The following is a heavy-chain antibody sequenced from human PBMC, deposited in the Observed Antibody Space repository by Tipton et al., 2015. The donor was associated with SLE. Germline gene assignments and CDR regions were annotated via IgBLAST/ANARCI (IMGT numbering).Heavy chain of an antibody. CDR3: AKAYSSSWSY. CDR2: IIYSGGST. D-gene: IGHD6-13*01. CDR1: GFTFSSYA. V-gene: IGHV3-23*03. Sequence: SLRLSCAASGFTFSSYAMSWVRQAPGKGLEWVSIIYSGGSTYYADSVKGRFTISRDNSKITLILQMNSLRAEDTALYYCAKAYSSSWSYWGQGTRVIVFS. J-gene: IGHJ4*02.